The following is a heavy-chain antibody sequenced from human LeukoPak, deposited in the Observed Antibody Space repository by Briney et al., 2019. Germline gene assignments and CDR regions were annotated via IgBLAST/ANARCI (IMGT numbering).Heavy chain of an antibody. J-gene: IGHJ4*02. CDR2: IRYDGSNK. CDR1: GFTFSSYG. Sequence: GGSLRLSCAASGFTFSSYGMHWVCQAPGKGLEWVAFIRYDGSNKYYADSVKGRFTISRDNSKNTLYLQMNSLRAEDTAVYYCAKESMIVVVIDDWGQGTLVTVSS. D-gene: IGHD3-22*01. CDR3: AKESMIVVVIDD. V-gene: IGHV3-30*02.